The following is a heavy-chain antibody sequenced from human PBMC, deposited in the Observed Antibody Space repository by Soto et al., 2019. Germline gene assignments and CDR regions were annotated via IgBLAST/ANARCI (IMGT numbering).Heavy chain of an antibody. V-gene: IGHV1-2*02. J-gene: IGHJ4*02. D-gene: IGHD6-19*01. CDR3: ARMYTSGWNYFAY. CDR1: GYTFTGYY. CDR2: INPNSGGT. Sequence: ASVKVSCKASGYTFTGYYLHWVRQAPGQGLEWMGWINPNSGGTNYAQKFQGRVTMTRDTSISTAYMELSRLSSDDTADYYCARMYTSGWNYFAYWGQGTHVTVSS.